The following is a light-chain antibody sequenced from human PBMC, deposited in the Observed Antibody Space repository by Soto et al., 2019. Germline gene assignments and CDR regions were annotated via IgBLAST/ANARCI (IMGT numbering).Light chain of an antibody. CDR3: LQHNSYPLT. J-gene: IGKJ4*01. V-gene: IGKV1-17*01. Sequence: DIQMTQSPSSLSASVGDRVTITCRASQGIRNALGWYQQKPGKAPKRLLYAVSSLQSGVPSRCSGSRSGTEITLTISSLQPEDFATYYCLQHNSYPLTFGGGTKVEIK. CDR2: AVS. CDR1: QGIRNA.